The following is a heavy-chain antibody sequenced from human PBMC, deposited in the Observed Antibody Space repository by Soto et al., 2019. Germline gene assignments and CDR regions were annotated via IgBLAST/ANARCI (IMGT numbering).Heavy chain of an antibody. D-gene: IGHD3-10*01. CDR1: GGPMNNYY. CDR3: ARQGFGELHGLVDV. J-gene: IGHJ6*02. Sequence: QVQLQESGPGLVKPSETLSLTCTISGGPMNNYYCSWFRQPRGQGLEWIGYMGYNGFTRYNPSLWXXVXISLDTAKNQFSLNLSSVTAADTALYYCARQGFGELHGLVDVWGQGITVTVSS. V-gene: IGHV4-59*08. CDR2: MGYNGFT.